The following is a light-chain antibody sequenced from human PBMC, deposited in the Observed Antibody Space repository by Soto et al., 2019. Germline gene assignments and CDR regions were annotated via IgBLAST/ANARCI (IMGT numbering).Light chain of an antibody. J-gene: IGKJ4*01. CDR1: QSVSSDY. V-gene: IGKV3-20*01. Sequence: EIVLTQSPGTLSLSPGERATLSCRASQSVSSDYLAWYQQTPGQTTKVLIYRASSRATGIPDRFSGSGSGTDFTLTISRLEPEDFAVYYCQQYGSSPLTFGGGTKVEIK. CDR2: RAS. CDR3: QQYGSSPLT.